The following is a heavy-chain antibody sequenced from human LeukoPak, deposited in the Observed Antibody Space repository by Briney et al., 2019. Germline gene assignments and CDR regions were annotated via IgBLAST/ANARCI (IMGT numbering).Heavy chain of an antibody. V-gene: IGHV4-59*01. J-gene: IGHJ5*02. D-gene: IGHD2-15*01. CDR1: GGSISSYY. Sequence: SETLSLTCTVSGGSISSYYWSWIRQPPGKGLEWIGYIYYSGSTNYNPSLKSRVTISVDTSKNQFSLKLSSVTAADTAVYYCARRQVGLRRDLWFDPWGQGTLVTVSS. CDR3: ARRQVGLRRDLWFDP. CDR2: IYYSGST.